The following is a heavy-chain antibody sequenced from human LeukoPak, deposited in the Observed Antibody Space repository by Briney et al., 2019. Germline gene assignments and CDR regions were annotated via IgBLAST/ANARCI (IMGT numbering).Heavy chain of an antibody. CDR2: IIPTFGTP. Sequence: GASVKVSCKASGGTFSSYTISWVRQAPGQGLEWMGGIIPTFGTPHYAQTFQGRVTITADESTSTAYMELSSLRSEDTAVYYCARDEQDSSSWYARWFDPWGQGTLVTVSS. D-gene: IGHD6-13*01. CDR3: ARDEQDSSSWYARWFDP. J-gene: IGHJ5*02. V-gene: IGHV1-69*01. CDR1: GGTFSSYT.